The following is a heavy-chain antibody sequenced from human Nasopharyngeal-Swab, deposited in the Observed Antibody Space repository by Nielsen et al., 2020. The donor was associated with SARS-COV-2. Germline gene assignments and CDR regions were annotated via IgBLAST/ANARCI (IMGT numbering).Heavy chain of an antibody. CDR2: IYYSGST. J-gene: IGHJ4*02. V-gene: IGHV4-59*08. Sequence: SETLSLTCTVSGGSISSYYWSWIRQPPGKGLEWIGYIYYSGSTYYNPSLKSRVTISVDTSKNQFSLKLSSVTAADTAVYYCARHSWNLFDYWGQGTLVTVSS. CDR3: ARHSWNLFDY. CDR1: GGSISSYY. D-gene: IGHD1-1*01.